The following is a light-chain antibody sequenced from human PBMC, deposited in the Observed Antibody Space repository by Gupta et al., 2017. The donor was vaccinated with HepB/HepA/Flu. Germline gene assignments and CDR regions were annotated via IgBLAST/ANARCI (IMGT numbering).Light chain of an antibody. J-gene: IGKJ5*01. Sequence: EIVLTQSPATLSLSPGERATLSCRASQSVIIYLAWYQQKPGQAPRLLIYDASNRATGIPARFSGSGSGTDFTLTISSLEPEDFAIYYCQQRRSWPLTFGQGTLLEIK. CDR1: QSVIIY. V-gene: IGKV3-11*01. CDR3: QQRRSWPLT. CDR2: DAS.